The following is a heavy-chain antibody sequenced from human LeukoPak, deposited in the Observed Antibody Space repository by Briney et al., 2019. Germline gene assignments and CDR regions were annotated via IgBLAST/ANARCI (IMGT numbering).Heavy chain of an antibody. CDR1: GFTVSSNY. V-gene: IGHV3-53*01. Sequence: GGSLRLSCAASGFTVSSNYMSWVRQAPGKGLEWVSVIYSGGSTYYADSVKGRFTISRDNSKNTLYLQMNSLRAEDTAVCYCARHYYDSSGWAGYIDYWGQGTLVTVSS. CDR3: ARHYYDSSGWAGYIDY. J-gene: IGHJ4*02. D-gene: IGHD3-22*01. CDR2: IYSGGST.